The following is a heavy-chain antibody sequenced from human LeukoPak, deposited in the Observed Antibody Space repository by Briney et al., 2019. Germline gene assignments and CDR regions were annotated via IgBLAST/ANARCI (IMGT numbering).Heavy chain of an antibody. D-gene: IGHD3-9*01. CDR1: GYTFTSYG. CDR2: ISAYNGNT. CDR3: ASYYDILTGYLNFDY. V-gene: IGHV1-18*01. Sequence: ASVKVSCKASGYTFTSYGISWVRQAPGQGLEWMGWISAYNGNTNYAQKLQGRVTMTRDTSISTAYMELSRLRSDDTAVYYCASYYDILTGYLNFDYWGQGTLVTVSS. J-gene: IGHJ4*02.